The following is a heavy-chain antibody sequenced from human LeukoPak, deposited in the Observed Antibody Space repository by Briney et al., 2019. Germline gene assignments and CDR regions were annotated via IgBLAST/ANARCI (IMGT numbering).Heavy chain of an antibody. CDR3: ARFGRITIFGVVIGPAAFDI. J-gene: IGHJ3*02. D-gene: IGHD3-3*01. V-gene: IGHV4-30-4*01. Sequence: SETLSLTCTVSGGSVNSGDYYWNWIRQPPGKGLECIGYIYYSGTTYYNPSLKSRVTISVDTSKNQFSLKLSSVTAADTAVYYCARFGRITIFGVVIGPAAFDIWGQGTMVTVSS. CDR1: GGSVNSGDYY. CDR2: IYYSGTT.